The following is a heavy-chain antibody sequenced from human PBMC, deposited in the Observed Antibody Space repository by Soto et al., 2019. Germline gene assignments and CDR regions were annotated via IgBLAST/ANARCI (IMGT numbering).Heavy chain of an antibody. V-gene: IGHV4-59*01. CDR3: ARGTSNDGGTFDY. CDR1: GGSISIYY. J-gene: IGHJ4*02. Sequence: LSLTCTVSGGSISIYYWSWIRQPPGKGLEWIGYIYYSGSTNYNPSLKSRVTISVDTSKNQFSLKLSSVTAADTAVYYCARGTSNDGGTFDYWGQGTLVTVSA. D-gene: IGHD1-7*01. CDR2: IYYSGST.